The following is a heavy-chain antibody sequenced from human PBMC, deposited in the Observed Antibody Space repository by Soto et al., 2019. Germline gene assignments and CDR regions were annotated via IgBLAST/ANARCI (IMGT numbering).Heavy chain of an antibody. CDR2: INPNSGGT. D-gene: IGHD6-19*01. V-gene: IGHV1-2*04. CDR3: ARGPGIAVAGTEFDY. CDR1: GYTFTGYY. Sequence: QVQLVQSGAEVKKPGASVKVSCKASGYTFTGYYMHWVRQAPGQGLEWMGWINPNSGGTNYAQKLQGWVTMTRDTSISTAYMELSRLRSDDTAVYYCARGPGIAVAGTEFDYWGQGTLVTVSS. J-gene: IGHJ4*02.